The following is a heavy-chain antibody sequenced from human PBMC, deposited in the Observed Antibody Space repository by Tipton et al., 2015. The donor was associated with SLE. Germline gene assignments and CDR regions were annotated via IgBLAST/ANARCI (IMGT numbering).Heavy chain of an antibody. CDR3: ASPGYCSSTNCYTRGAFDI. CDR2: ISAYNGNT. D-gene: IGHD2-2*02. Sequence: QSGAEVKKPGASVKVSCKASGYTFTSYGISWVRQAPGQGLEWMGWISAYNGNTNYAQKLQGRVTMTTDTSTSTAYMELRSLRSDDTAVYYCASPGYCSSTNCYTRGAFDIWGQGTMVTVSS. J-gene: IGHJ3*02. V-gene: IGHV1-18*01. CDR1: GYTFTSYG.